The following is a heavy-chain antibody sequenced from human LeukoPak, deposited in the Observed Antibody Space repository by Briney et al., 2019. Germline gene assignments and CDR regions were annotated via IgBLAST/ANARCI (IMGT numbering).Heavy chain of an antibody. J-gene: IGHJ5*02. CDR1: GGTCSSYA. D-gene: IGHD6-19*01. CDR2: IIPIFGTA. CDR3: ARQGIAVAALTWFDP. Sequence: SVKVSCKASGGTCSSYAISWVRQAPGQGLEWMGRIIPIFGTANYAQKFQGRVTITTDESTSTAYMELSSLRSEDTAVYYCARQGIAVAALTWFDPWGQGTLVTVSS. V-gene: IGHV1-69*05.